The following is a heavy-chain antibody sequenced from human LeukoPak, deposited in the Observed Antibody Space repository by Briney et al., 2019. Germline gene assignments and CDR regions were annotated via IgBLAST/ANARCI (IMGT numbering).Heavy chain of an antibody. CDR3: AGRYYDYIAGMYYFDS. J-gene: IGHJ4*02. CDR2: IYYTGRT. Sequence: SETLSLTCTVSGVSINNYFWSWLRQPPGKRLEWVGYIYYTGRTDDNPSLRSRVTLSLDTSKNQVSLKLSSVTAADTAVYYCAGRYYDYIAGMYYFDSWGQGTRVTVSS. D-gene: IGHD3-16*01. V-gene: IGHV4-59*01. CDR1: GVSINNYF.